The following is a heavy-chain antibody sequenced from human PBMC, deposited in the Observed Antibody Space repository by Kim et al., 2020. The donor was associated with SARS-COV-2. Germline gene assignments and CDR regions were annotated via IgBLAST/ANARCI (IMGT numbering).Heavy chain of an antibody. D-gene: IGHD3-3*01. CDR3: AGDSGLRFLESKVAFDI. Sequence: RKSRVTISVDTSKNQFSLKLSSVTAADTAVYYCAGDSGLRFLESKVAFDIWGQGTMVTVSS. V-gene: IGHV4-39*07. J-gene: IGHJ3*02.